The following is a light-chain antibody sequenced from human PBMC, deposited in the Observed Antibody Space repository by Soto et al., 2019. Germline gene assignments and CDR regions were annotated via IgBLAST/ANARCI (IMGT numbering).Light chain of an antibody. Sequence: QSALTQPASVSGSPGQSITISCTGTSSDVGSYNLVSWYQQHPGKAPKLMIYEGSKRPSGVSNRFSGSKSGNTASLTIYGLQAEDEADYYCCSYAGSSTYVFGTGTKVTVL. CDR2: EGS. CDR1: SSDVGSYNL. J-gene: IGLJ1*01. V-gene: IGLV2-23*01. CDR3: CSYAGSSTYV.